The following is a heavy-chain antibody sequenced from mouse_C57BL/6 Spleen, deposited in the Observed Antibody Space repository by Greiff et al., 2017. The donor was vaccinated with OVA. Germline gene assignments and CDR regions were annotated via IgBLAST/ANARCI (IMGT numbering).Heavy chain of an antibody. CDR1: GYTFTSYW. D-gene: IGHD2-4*01. CDR2: IDPNSGGT. J-gene: IGHJ1*03. Sequence: QVHVKQPGAELVKPGASVKLSCKASGYTFTSYWMHWVKQRPGRGLEWIGRIDPNSGGTKYNEKFKSKATLTVDKPSSTAYMQLSSLTSEDSAVYYCARSFYDYDEGWYFDVWGTGTTVTVSS. V-gene: IGHV1-72*01. CDR3: ARSFYDYDEGWYFDV.